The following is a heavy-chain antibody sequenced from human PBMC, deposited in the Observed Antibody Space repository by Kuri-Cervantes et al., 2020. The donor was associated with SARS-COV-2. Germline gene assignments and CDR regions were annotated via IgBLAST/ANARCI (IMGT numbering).Heavy chain of an antibody. CDR2: ISYDGSNK. D-gene: IGHD2-2*01. Sequence: GGSLRLSCAASGFTFSSYGMHWVRQAPGKGLEWVAVISYDGSNKYYADSVKGRFTVSRDNSKNTLYLQMNSLRAEGTAVYYCAKEIDIVVVPAAPYYYYGMDVWGQGTTVTVSS. J-gene: IGHJ6*02. CDR3: AKEIDIVVVPAAPYYYYGMDV. V-gene: IGHV3-30*18. CDR1: GFTFSSYG.